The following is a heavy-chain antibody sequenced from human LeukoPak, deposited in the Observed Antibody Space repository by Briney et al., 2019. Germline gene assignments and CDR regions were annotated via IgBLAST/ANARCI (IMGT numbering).Heavy chain of an antibody. J-gene: IGHJ4*02. V-gene: IGHV3-21*01. CDR2: ISSSSSYI. D-gene: IGHD3-10*01. CDR3: ASSTMVRGVISRVSY. CDR1: GFTLSSYS. Sequence: SGGSLRLSCAASGFTLSSYSMNWVRQAPGKGLEWVSSISSSSSYIYYADSVKGRFTISRDNAKNSLYLQMNSLRAEDTAVYYCASSTMVRGVISRVSYWGQGTLVTVSS.